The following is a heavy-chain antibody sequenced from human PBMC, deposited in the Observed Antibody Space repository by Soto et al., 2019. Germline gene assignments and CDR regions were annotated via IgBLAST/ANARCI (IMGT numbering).Heavy chain of an antibody. CDR2: IYYSGST. Sequence: SETLSLTCTVSGGSISSGDYYWSWIRQPPGKGLEWIGYIYYSGSTYYNPSLKSRVTISVDTSKNQFSLKLSSVTAADTAVYYCARDVRYFDWLLHIPTTHWFDPWGQGTLVTVSS. CDR3: ARDVRYFDWLLHIPTTHWFDP. D-gene: IGHD3-9*01. V-gene: IGHV4-30-4*01. J-gene: IGHJ5*02. CDR1: GGSISSGDYY.